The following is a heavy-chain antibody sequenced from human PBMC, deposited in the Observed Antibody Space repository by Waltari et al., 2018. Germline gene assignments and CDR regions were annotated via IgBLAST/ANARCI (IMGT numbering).Heavy chain of an antibody. J-gene: IGHJ4*02. CDR1: GFLFSCYN. CDR3: AREYYYDGSTYDQ. V-gene: IGHV3-21*01. D-gene: IGHD3-22*01. Sequence: VQLVESGGGLVKSGGSLRLSGDAAGFLFSCYNMNWVRQAPGRGLEWVASITRDGFSIYYADSVKGRFTVSRDNAKNSLYVQMNNLGAEDTAVYYCAREYYYDGSTYDQWGQGTLVTVSS. CDR2: ITRDGFSI.